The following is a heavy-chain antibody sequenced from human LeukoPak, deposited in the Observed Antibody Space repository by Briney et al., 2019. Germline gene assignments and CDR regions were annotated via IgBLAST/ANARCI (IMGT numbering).Heavy chain of an antibody. CDR3: AKDSSGWYRDAFDI. D-gene: IGHD6-19*01. CDR1: GFTFSSYA. Sequence: PGGSLRLSCAASGFTFSSYAMSWVRQAPGKGLEWVSVISNSGGSTFYADSVKGRFTISRDNSKNTLYLQMNSLRAEDTAVYYCAKDSSGWYRDAFDIWGQGTMVTVSS. J-gene: IGHJ3*02. CDR2: ISNSGGST. V-gene: IGHV3-23*01.